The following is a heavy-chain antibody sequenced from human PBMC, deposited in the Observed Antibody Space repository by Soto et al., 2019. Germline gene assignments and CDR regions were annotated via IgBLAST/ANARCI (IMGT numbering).Heavy chain of an antibody. Sequence: ASVKVSCKASGGTFSSYAIGWVRQAPGQGLEWMGGIIPIFGTANYAQKFQGRVTITADESTSTAYMELSSLRSEDTAVYYCARDRDDSSGYLDYWGQGTLVTVSS. CDR2: IIPIFGTA. CDR3: ARDRDDSSGYLDY. V-gene: IGHV1-69*13. J-gene: IGHJ4*02. CDR1: GGTFSSYA. D-gene: IGHD3-22*01.